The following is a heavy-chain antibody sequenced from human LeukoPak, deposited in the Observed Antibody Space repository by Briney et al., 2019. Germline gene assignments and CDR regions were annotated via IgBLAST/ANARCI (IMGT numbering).Heavy chain of an antibody. Sequence: AGGSLRLSCAASGFTFSSYWMHWVRQAPGKGLVWVSRINSDGSSTSYADSVKGRFTISRDNAKSTLYLQMNSLRAEDTAVYYCATASSGYEQQFDYWGQGTLVTVSS. CDR2: INSDGSST. CDR3: ATASSGYEQQFDY. V-gene: IGHV3-74*01. CDR1: GFTFSSYW. J-gene: IGHJ4*02. D-gene: IGHD5-12*01.